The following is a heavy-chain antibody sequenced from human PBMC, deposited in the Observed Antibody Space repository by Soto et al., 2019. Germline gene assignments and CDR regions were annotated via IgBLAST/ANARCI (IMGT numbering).Heavy chain of an antibody. Sequence: EVQLVESGGGLVQPGGSLRLSCAASGFTFSSYWMHWVRQAPGKGLVWVSRINSDGSSTSYADSVKGRFTXXXXNAKXXXXXXXXXXXXXXXXXFYCVRTSLVVAAATREDYWGQGTLVTVSS. V-gene: IGHV3-74*01. CDR1: GFTFSSYW. CDR2: INSDGSST. D-gene: IGHD2-15*01. J-gene: IGHJ4*02. CDR3: VRTSLVVAAATREDY.